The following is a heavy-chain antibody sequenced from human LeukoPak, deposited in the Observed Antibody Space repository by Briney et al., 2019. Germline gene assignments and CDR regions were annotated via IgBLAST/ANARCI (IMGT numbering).Heavy chain of an antibody. Sequence: SQTLSLTCSVSGGSVSSGSYYWSWIRQPPGKGLEWIGYIYYSGSTNYNPSLKSRVTISADTSKNQFSLKLSSVTAADTAVYYCASQPRPVTTSNYWGQGTLVTVSS. CDR1: GGSVSSGSYY. CDR2: IYYSGST. J-gene: IGHJ4*02. D-gene: IGHD4-17*01. CDR3: ASQPRPVTTSNY. V-gene: IGHV4-61*01.